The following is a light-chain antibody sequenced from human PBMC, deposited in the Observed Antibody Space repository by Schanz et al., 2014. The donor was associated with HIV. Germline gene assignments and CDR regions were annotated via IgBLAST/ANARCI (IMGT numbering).Light chain of an antibody. CDR2: NND. J-gene: IGLJ3*02. CDR3: QSFDSSLNGVL. Sequence: QSLLTQPPSVSGTPGQRVIISCSGSRSTLERTPVDWYQHLPGTAPRLLIRNNDVRPSGVPDRFSGSKSGSSASLAISGLQDEDEADYFCQSFDSSLNGVLFGGGTKLTVL. V-gene: IGLV1-44*01. CDR1: RSTLERTP.